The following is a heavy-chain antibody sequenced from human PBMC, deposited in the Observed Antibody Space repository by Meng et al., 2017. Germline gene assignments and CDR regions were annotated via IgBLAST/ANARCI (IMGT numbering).Heavy chain of an antibody. D-gene: IGHD6-13*01. V-gene: IGHV4-39*07. CDR3: ARDVYKQQLVKPHNWFDP. Sequence: GSLRLSCTVSGGSISSSSHYWGWIRQPPGKGLEWIGSIYYSGSTYYNPSLKSRVTISVDTSKNQFSLKLSSVTAADTAVYYCARDVYKQQLVKPHNWFDPWGQGTLVTVSS. J-gene: IGHJ5*02. CDR1: GGSISSSSHY. CDR2: IYYSGST.